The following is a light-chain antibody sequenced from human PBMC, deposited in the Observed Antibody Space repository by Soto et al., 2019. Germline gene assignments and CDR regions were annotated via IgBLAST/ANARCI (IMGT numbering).Light chain of an antibody. V-gene: IGKV1-39*01. Sequence: DIQMTQSPSSLSASVGDRVTITCRASQSISSYLNWYQQRPGKAPNLLIYAASSLQSGVPSRFSARGSGTHFTPTISSLQPEDFATYYCQQSYNTPWTFGHGTKVEIK. CDR1: QSISSY. CDR2: AAS. J-gene: IGKJ1*01. CDR3: QQSYNTPWT.